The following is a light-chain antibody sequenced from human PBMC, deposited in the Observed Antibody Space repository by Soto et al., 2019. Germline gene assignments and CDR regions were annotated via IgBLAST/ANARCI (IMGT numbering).Light chain of an antibody. CDR3: MQPLQSWT. CDR1: QSLLHINGYNY. J-gene: IGKJ1*01. Sequence: VLTQSPLSLPVTPGEPASISCRSSQSLLHINGYNYLDWYLQKPGQSPQLLIYLASNRASGVPDRFSGSGSGTDFTLKSSRVEAEDVGVYYCMQPLQSWTFGQGTKVDIK. V-gene: IGKV2-28*01. CDR2: LAS.